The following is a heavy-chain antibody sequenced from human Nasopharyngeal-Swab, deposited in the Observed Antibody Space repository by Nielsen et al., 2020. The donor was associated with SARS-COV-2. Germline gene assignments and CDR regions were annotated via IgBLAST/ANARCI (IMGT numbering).Heavy chain of an antibody. Sequence: WVRRAPGQGLEWMGIINPSGGSTSYAQKFQGRVTMTRDTSTSTVYMELSSLRSEDTAVYYCAREGLGYYGSGGPYGMDVWGQGTTVTVSS. CDR2: INPSGGST. D-gene: IGHD3-10*01. J-gene: IGHJ6*02. V-gene: IGHV1-46*01. CDR3: AREGLGYYGSGGPYGMDV.